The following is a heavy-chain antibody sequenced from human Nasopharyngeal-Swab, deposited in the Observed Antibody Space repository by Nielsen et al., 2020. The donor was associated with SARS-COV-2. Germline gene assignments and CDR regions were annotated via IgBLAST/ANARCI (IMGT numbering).Heavy chain of an antibody. J-gene: IGHJ3*02. CDR2: IDWDDDK. CDR3: ARTSTLTTYSSGWNDAFDI. Sequence: RQAPGKALEWLARIDWDDDKFYSTSLKTRPTISKDTSKNQVVLTMTNMDPVDTATYYCARTSTLTTYSSGWNDAFDIWGQGTMVTVSS. D-gene: IGHD6-19*01. V-gene: IGHV2-70*04.